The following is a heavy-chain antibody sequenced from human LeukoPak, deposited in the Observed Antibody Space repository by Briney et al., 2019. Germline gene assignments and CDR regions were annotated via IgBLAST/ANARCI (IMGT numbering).Heavy chain of an antibody. CDR1: GFTFSDYY. J-gene: IGHJ6*02. CDR3: ARGPERTGVGTRYYYDMDV. V-gene: IGHV3-7*02. CDR2: VKQDGSEK. D-gene: IGHD2-8*01. Sequence: GGSLRLSCAASGFTFSDYYMSWVRQAPGKGLEWVANVKQDGSEKYYLDSVKGRFTISRDNAKKSVYVQMNSLRAEDTAVYYCARGPERTGVGTRYYYDMDVWGQGTTVTVSS.